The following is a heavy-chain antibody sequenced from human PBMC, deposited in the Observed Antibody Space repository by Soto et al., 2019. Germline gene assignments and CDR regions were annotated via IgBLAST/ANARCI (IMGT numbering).Heavy chain of an antibody. CDR2: ISGSGGST. D-gene: IGHD3-3*01. CDR1: GFTFSSYA. CDR3: AKPVNYDFWSGYFAFDI. V-gene: IGHV3-23*01. J-gene: IGHJ3*02. Sequence: GGSLRLSCAASGFTFSSYAMSWVRQAPGKGLEWVSAISGSGGSTYYADSVNGRFTISRDNSKNTLYLQMNSLRAEDTAVYYCAKPVNYDFWSGYFAFDIGGQGTMVTVSS.